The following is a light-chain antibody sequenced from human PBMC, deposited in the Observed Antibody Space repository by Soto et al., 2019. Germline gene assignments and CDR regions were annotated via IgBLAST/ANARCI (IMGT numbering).Light chain of an antibody. Sequence: QSVLTRPPSVSGAPGQRVTISCTGSNSNIGAGYDVHWYQQPPGTAPKLLIYGTSNRPSGVPDRFSASKSGTSASLTITGLQAEDEADYYCKSYGDSLSGYVFGTAPKVTVL. CDR2: GTS. CDR1: NSNIGAGYD. J-gene: IGLJ1*01. V-gene: IGLV1-40*01. CDR3: KSYGDSLSGYV.